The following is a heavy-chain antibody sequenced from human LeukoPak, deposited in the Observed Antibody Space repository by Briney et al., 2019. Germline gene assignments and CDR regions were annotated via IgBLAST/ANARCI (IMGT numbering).Heavy chain of an antibody. D-gene: IGHD2-15*01. Sequence: PGRSLRLSCAASGFTFSNYGMRWVRQAPGKGLEWVAIIWYDGSNKYYADSVKGRFTISRDNSKNTLFLQMNSLRPDDTALYYCASDRSSGALDYWGQGTRVTVSS. CDR3: ASDRSSGALDY. J-gene: IGHJ4*02. V-gene: IGHV3-33*01. CDR2: IWYDGSNK. CDR1: GFTFSNYG.